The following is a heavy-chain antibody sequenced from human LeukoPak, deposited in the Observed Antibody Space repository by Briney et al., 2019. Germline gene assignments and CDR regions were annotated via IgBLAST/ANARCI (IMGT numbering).Heavy chain of an antibody. Sequence: SETLSLTCTVSGGSISSSSYYWGWIRQPPGKGLEWIGSTYYSGSTYYNPSLKSRVTISVDTSKNQLSLKLSSVTAADTAVYYCARGTVGSGSEYFQHWGQGTLVTVSS. CDR2: TYYSGST. V-gene: IGHV4-39*07. D-gene: IGHD4-23*01. J-gene: IGHJ1*01. CDR3: ARGTVGSGSEYFQH. CDR1: GGSISSSSYY.